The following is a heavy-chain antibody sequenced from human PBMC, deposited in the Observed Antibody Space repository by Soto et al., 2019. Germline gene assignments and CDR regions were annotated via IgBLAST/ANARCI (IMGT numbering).Heavy chain of an antibody. CDR1: GGSISSYY. CDR2: IYYSGST. J-gene: IGHJ5*01. V-gene: IGHV4-59*01. D-gene: IGHD3-3*01. CDR3: ARSRLHYDFWSGYFPDFDS. Sequence: TSETLSLTCTVSGGSISSYYWSWIRQPPGKGLEWIGYIYYSGSTDYNPSLKSRVIISVHTSKNQFSLKLSSVTAGDTAVYYCARSRLHYDFWSGYFPDFDSWGQGTLVTVSS.